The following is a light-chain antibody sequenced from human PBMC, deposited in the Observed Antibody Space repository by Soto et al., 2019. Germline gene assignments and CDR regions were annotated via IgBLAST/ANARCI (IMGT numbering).Light chain of an antibody. Sequence: QSVLTQPPSVSAAPGQKVTISCSGSGSNVGTYSVSWYQHLPGTAPKLLIYDSTTRPSGIPDRFSGSKSGTSATLGITGLQTGDEAEYYCGVWDRRLTTYVFGPGTKVTVL. CDR1: GSNVGTYS. V-gene: IGLV1-51*01. CDR3: GVWDRRLTTYV. J-gene: IGLJ1*01. CDR2: DST.